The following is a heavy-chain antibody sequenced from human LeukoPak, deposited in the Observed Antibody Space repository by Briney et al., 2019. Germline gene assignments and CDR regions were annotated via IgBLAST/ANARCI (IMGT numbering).Heavy chain of an antibody. Sequence: SETLSLTCAVSGYSISSGYYWGWIRQPPGKGLEWIGSIYHSGSTYYNPSLKSRVTISVDTSKNQFSLKLGSVTAADKAVYYCARHFAPEPEYSSSSPLDYWGQGSLVTVSS. V-gene: IGHV4-38-2*01. CDR2: IYHSGST. CDR3: ARHFAPEPEYSSSSPLDY. D-gene: IGHD6-6*01. CDR1: GYSISSGYY. J-gene: IGHJ4*02.